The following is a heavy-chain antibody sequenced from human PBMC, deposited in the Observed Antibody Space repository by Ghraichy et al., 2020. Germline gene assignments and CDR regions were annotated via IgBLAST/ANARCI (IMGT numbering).Heavy chain of an antibody. Sequence: GGSLRLSCAASGFTFSNYAMHWVRQAPGKGLEWVTFIEYDGSKKYYADSVKGRFTVSRDNSKNTFYLQMNSLRPEDTAVYYCTKDGVGSDVVVLKKVWDYWGQGTLVTVSS. J-gene: IGHJ4*02. CDR3: TKDGVGSDVVVLKKVWDY. CDR1: GFTFSNYA. D-gene: IGHD3-22*01. V-gene: IGHV3-30*02. CDR2: IEYDGSKK.